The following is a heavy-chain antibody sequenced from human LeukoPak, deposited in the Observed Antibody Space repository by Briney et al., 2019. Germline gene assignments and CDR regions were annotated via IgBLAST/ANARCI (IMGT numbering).Heavy chain of an antibody. CDR2: INHSGST. D-gene: IGHD5-24*01. J-gene: IGHJ4*02. Sequence: TSETLSLTCAVYGVSFSGYYWSWIRQPPGKGLEWIGEINHSGSTNYNPSLKSRVTISVDTSKNQFSLKLSSVTAADTAVYYCVRWLQQLGGYYFDYWGQGTLVTVSS. CDR1: GVSFSGYY. CDR3: VRWLQQLGGYYFDY. V-gene: IGHV4-34*01.